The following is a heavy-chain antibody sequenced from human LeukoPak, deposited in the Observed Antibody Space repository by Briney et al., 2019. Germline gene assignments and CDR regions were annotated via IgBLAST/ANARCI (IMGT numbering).Heavy chain of an antibody. CDR2: IYYSGST. Sequence: PSETLSLTCTVSGNSISSTSYYWDWIRQPPGKGLEWIGYIYYSGSTNYNPSLKSRVTISVDTSKNQFSLKVNSVTAADTAVYYCARVGTERRIDWFDPWGQGTLVIVSS. CDR1: GNSISSTSYY. V-gene: IGHV4-61*05. CDR3: ARVGTERRIDWFDP. J-gene: IGHJ5*02. D-gene: IGHD1-26*01.